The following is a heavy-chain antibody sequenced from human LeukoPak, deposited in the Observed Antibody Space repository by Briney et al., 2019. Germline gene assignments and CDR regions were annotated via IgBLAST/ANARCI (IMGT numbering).Heavy chain of an antibody. CDR2: IYHIGST. Sequence: SETLSLTCTVSGGSISSHYWSWIRQSPGKGLEWIGHIYHIGSTNYNPSLKSRVIISVDTSKNQFSLKLSSVTAADTAVYYCARALGGNKNWGAYGMDVWGQGTTVTVSS. J-gene: IGHJ6*02. CDR3: ARALGGNKNWGAYGMDV. V-gene: IGHV4-59*11. CDR1: GGSISSHY. D-gene: IGHD7-27*01.